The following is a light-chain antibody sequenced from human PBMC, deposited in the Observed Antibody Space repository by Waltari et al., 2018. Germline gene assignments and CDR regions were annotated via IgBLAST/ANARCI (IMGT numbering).Light chain of an antibody. V-gene: IGKV4-1*01. CDR1: HSLLYYSNNKNY. J-gene: IGKJ2*01. CDR3: HQYFAPPYT. CDR2: WAP. Sequence: DIVMTQSPDSLTVSLGERATINCKSSHSLLYYSNNKNYISWYQQKPGQAPNLLIYWAPTRDSGVPDRFSGSGSETDFTLTISSLQAEDVAVYHCHQYFAPPYTFGRGTKLEIK.